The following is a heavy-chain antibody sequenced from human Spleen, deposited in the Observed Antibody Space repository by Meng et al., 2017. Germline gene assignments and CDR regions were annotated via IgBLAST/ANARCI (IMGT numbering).Heavy chain of an antibody. J-gene: IGHJ4*02. Sequence: GGSLRPSCAASGFTVSHNYMSWVRQAPGKGLEWVSRINDDGSVTTYTDSVKGRFAISRDNARDTLYLQMDSLRAEDTALYYCARDGLSLAGAGTSIDHWGQGTLVTVSS. V-gene: IGHV3-74*01. CDR1: GFTVSHNY. CDR3: ARDGLSLAGAGTSIDH. CDR2: INDDGSVT. D-gene: IGHD6-13*01.